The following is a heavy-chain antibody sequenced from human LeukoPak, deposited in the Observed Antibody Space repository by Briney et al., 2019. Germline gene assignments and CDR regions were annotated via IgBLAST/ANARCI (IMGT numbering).Heavy chain of an antibody. D-gene: IGHD1-26*01. CDR1: GFTLDDAW. V-gene: IGHV3-15*01. CDR3: TTGGTRGY. J-gene: IGHJ4*02. Sequence: PGGSLRLSCAASGFTLDDAWMTWVRQAPGIGLEWVGRIRSKTYGVTTDYAAPVKGRFTISTDDSKTTLYLQMNSLKTEDTAVYYCTTGGTRGYWGQGTLVTVSS. CDR2: IRSKTYGVTT.